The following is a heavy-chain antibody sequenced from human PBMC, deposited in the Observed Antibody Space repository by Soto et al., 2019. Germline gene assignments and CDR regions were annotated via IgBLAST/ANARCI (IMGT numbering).Heavy chain of an antibody. CDR3: ARVLGGSSLFDS. J-gene: IGHJ4*02. D-gene: IGHD3-16*01. CDR1: GGSIISDY. Sequence: SATLSLTCTVSGGSIISDYWSWIRQPPGKGLEWIGYISYSGSTNYNPSLKSLVTISVDTSKNQFSRKLSSVTAADTAVYYLARVLGGSSLFDSWGQGTLVTVSS. V-gene: IGHV4-59*01. CDR2: ISYSGST.